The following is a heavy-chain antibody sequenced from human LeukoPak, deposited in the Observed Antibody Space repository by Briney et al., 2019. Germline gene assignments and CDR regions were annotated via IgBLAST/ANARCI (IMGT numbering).Heavy chain of an antibody. Sequence: ASVNVSCKASGYTFTSYAMNWVRQAPGQGLEWMGWINTNTENPTYAQGFTGRFVFSLDTSVSTAYLQISSLQAEDTAVYYCALTQGYCSTTSCYALDYWGQGTLVTVSS. V-gene: IGHV7-4-1*02. CDR3: ALTQGYCSTTSCYALDY. J-gene: IGHJ4*02. CDR2: INTNTENP. D-gene: IGHD2-2*01. CDR1: GYTFTSYA.